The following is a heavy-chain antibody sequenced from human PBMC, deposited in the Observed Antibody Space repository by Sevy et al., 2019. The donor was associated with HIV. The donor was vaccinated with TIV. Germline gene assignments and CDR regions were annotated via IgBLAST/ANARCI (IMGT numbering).Heavy chain of an antibody. CDR1: GFTFSNYW. J-gene: IGHJ6*02. D-gene: IGHD2-2*01. Sequence: GGSLRLSCAASGFTFSNYWMTWVRQAPGKGLEWVVNIKVDGSEKYYVDSVKGRFTISRDNAKNSLYLQMNSLRAEDTAVYHCARDCSSTTCLWGLDVWGQGTTVTVSS. CDR2: IKVDGSEK. CDR3: ARDCSSTTCLWGLDV. V-gene: IGHV3-7*03.